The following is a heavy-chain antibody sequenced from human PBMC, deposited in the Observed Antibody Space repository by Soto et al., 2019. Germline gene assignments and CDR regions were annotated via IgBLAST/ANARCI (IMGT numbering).Heavy chain of an antibody. CDR3: ARTGYSNSWYVGAYYHSCMDF. CDR1: GYRFTSYW. V-gene: IGHV5-10-1*01. CDR2: IDPSDSYT. D-gene: IGHD6-13*01. J-gene: IGHJ6*02. Sequence: GESLKISCKGSGYRFTSYWISWVRQMPGKGLEWMGRIDPSDSYTNYSPSFQGHVTISADKSISTAYLQWSSLKASDTAMYYCARTGYSNSWYVGAYYHSCMDFWCQGTLVTVSS.